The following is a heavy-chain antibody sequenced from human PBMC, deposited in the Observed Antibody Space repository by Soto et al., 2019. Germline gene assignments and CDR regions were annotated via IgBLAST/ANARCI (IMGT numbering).Heavy chain of an antibody. Sequence: EAQLLESGGGLVQPGGSLRVSCAASGFSFDTYAMSWVRQAPGKGLEWVSTISGSGGNTYYADSVKGRFTISRDNSKNILDLQMTSLRAEDTALYYCAKLGMTTINRDYWGQGTQVTVSS. J-gene: IGHJ4*02. CDR3: AKLGMTTINRDY. V-gene: IGHV3-23*01. CDR2: ISGSGGNT. CDR1: GFSFDTYA. D-gene: IGHD5-12*01.